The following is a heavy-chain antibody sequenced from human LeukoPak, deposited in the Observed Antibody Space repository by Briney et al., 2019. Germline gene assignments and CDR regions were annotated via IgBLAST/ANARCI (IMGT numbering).Heavy chain of an antibody. J-gene: IGHJ4*02. CDR3: AKDLVVVTAIPGDYFDY. D-gene: IGHD2-21*02. Sequence: GGSLRLSCAASGFTFSNYAMSWVRQAPGKGLEWVSGISGGSTYYADSVKGRFTISRDNSKNTLYLQMNSLRAEDTAVYYCAKDLVVVTAIPGDYFDYWGQGTLVTVSS. V-gene: IGHV3-23*01. CDR1: GFTFSNYA. CDR2: ISGGST.